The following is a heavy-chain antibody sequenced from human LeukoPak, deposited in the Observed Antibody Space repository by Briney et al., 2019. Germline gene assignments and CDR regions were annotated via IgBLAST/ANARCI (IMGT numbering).Heavy chain of an antibody. Sequence: GRSLRLSCTASGFTFSSYTMQWVRQAPGKGLEWVAVISSDASNKYYADSVKGRSTISRDNSKNTLYLQMNSLRAEDTAVYYCARGNPGYCSGGSCVDXWXQGTLVTVSS. CDR3: ARGNPGYCSGGSCVDX. CDR1: GFTFSSYT. CDR2: ISSDASNK. J-gene: IGHJ4*02. D-gene: IGHD2-15*01. V-gene: IGHV3-30-3*01.